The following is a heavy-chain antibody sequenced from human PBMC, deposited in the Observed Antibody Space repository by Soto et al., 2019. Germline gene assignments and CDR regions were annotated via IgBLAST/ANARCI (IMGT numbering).Heavy chain of an antibody. J-gene: IGHJ6*02. CDR2: IYHSGST. Sequence: SETLSLTCAVSGGSISSGGYSWSWIRQPPGKGLEWIGYIYHSGSTSYNPSLKSRVTISVDRSKNQFSLKLSSVTAADTAVYYCARDLGGSGRLDVWGQGTPVTVYS. CDR3: ARDLGGSGRLDV. D-gene: IGHD3-10*01. CDR1: GGSISSGGYS. V-gene: IGHV4-30-2*01.